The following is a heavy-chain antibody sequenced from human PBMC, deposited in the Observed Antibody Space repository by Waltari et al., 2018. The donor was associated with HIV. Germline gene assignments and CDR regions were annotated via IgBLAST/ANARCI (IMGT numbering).Heavy chain of an antibody. CDR3: ARRLRRAVSGDE. CDR1: GYPFSDFD. Sequence: VQLVQAVAEIKKPGSSVRVACRSSGYPFSDFDINWVRPAPGRGLEWLGWRDPDNGIAGYGHRFHLRFIMPSDNAITAASADVPYLQQQAAATDCWARRLRRAVSGDEWGHGTLVTVPS. CDR2: RDPDNGIA. V-gene: IGHV1-8*01. D-gene: IGHD6-25*01. J-gene: IGHJ4*01.